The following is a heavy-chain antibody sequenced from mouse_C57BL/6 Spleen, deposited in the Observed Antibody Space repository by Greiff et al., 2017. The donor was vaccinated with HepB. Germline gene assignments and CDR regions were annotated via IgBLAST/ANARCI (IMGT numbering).Heavy chain of an antibody. J-gene: IGHJ4*01. D-gene: IGHD1-1*01. CDR1: GYAFSSYW. CDR2: IYPGDGDT. Sequence: VQLQQSGAELVKPGASVKISCKASGYAFSSYWMNWVKQRPGKGLEWIGQIYPGDGDTNYNGKFKGKATLTADKSSSTAYMQLSSLTSEDSAVYFCARSYYYLYYYAMDYWGQGTSVTVSS. V-gene: IGHV1-80*01. CDR3: ARSYYYLYYYAMDY.